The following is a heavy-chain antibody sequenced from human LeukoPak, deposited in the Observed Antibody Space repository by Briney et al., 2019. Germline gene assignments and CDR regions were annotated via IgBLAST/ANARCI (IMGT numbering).Heavy chain of an antibody. J-gene: IGHJ4*02. CDR2: INAGNGNT. Sequence: ASVKVSCKASEYTFTTYAVHWVRQAPGQRLEWMGWINAGNGNTKYSQKFQGRVTITRDTSASTAYMELSSLRSEDTAVYHCARSEGYAAFDYWGQGTLVTVSS. V-gene: IGHV1-3*01. CDR3: ARSEGYAAFDY. D-gene: IGHD5-18*01. CDR1: EYTFTTYA.